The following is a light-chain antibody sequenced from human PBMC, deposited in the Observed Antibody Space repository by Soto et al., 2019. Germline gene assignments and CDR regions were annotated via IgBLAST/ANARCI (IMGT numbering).Light chain of an antibody. CDR1: SSDVGTYNL. Sequence: QSVLTQPASVSGSPGQSITISCTGTSSDVGTYNLVSWYQRHPGEAPKLMIYEDTKRPSGVSNRFSGSKSGSTASLTISGLQAEDEADYYCCSYATSTTYVFGTGTKLTVL. CDR3: CSYATSTTYV. J-gene: IGLJ1*01. V-gene: IGLV2-23*01. CDR2: EDT.